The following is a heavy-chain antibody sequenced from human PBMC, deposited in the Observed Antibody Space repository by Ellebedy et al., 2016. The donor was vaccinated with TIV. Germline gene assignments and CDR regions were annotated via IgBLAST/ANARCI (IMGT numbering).Heavy chain of an antibody. J-gene: IGHJ2*01. CDR2: IKQDGSEK. CDR1: GFTFSSYW. CDR3: ARVKGFYWYFDL. V-gene: IGHV3-7*01. Sequence: GESLKISCAASGFTFSSYWMSWVRQAPGKGLEWVANIKQDGSEKYYVDSVKGRFTISRDNAKNSLYLQMNSLRAEDTAVYYCARVKGFYWYFDLWGRGTLVTVSS.